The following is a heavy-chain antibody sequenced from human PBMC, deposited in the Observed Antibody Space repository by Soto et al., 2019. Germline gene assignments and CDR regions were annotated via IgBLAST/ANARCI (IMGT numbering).Heavy chain of an antibody. Sequence: GTSVKVSCEASGYSFTSYDINWVRQATGQGLEWMGWMNPNSGNTGYAQKFQGRVTMTRNTSISTAYMELSSLRSEDTAVYYCARMGSFYYYMDVWGKGTTVTVSS. CDR2: MNPNSGNT. CDR3: ARMGSFYYYMDV. D-gene: IGHD1-26*01. V-gene: IGHV1-8*01. J-gene: IGHJ6*03. CDR1: GYSFTSYD.